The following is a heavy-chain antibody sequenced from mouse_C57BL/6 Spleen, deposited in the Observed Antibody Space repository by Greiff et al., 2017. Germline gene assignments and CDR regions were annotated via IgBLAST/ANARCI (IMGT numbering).Heavy chain of an antibody. D-gene: IGHD2-1*01. V-gene: IGHV1-62-2*01. J-gene: IGHJ4*01. CDR3: ARHGPPLYYGNYFAMDY. CDR1: GYTFTEYT. Sequence: VQLQQSGAELVKPGASVKLSCKASGYTFTEYTIHWVKQRSGQGLEWIGWFYPGSGSIKYNEKFKDKATFTADKSSSTVYMEISRLTSEDSAVYFCARHGPPLYYGNYFAMDYWGQGTSVTVSS. CDR2: FYPGSGSI.